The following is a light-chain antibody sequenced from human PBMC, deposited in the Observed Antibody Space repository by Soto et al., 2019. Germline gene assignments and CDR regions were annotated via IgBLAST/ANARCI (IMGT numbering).Light chain of an antibody. J-gene: IGLJ2*01. CDR2: SNN. CDR3: AASDDTLNAVV. Sequence: QSVLTQPPSASGTPGQRVNISCSGSSSNVGRNTVNWYQQLPGTAPKLLIYSNNQRPSGVPDRFSGSKSGTSASLAISGLHSEDEADYYCAASDDTLNAVVFGGGTKLTVL. CDR1: SSNVGRNT. V-gene: IGLV1-44*01.